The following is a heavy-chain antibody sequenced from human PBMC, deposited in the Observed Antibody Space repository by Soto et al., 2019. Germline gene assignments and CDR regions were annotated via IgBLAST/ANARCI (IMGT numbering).Heavy chain of an antibody. CDR2: ISGSSSYI. CDR1: GLSFSSDS. J-gene: IGHJ3*02. Sequence: EVQLVESGGGLVKPGGSLRLSCTASGLSFSSDSMNWVRQAPGKGLEWVSSISGSSSYIYYADSVKGRFTISRDNAKNEVSLQTKCLRAEGTTVYYCARGLGYCNVGSCSGGLDMWGQGTMVTVSS. CDR3: ARGLGYCNVGSCSGGLDM. D-gene: IGHD2-15*01. V-gene: IGHV3-21*01.